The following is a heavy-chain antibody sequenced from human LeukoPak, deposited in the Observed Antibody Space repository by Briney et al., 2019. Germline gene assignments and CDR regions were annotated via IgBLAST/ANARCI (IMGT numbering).Heavy chain of an antibody. D-gene: IGHD3-3*01. CDR1: GGSFSGYY. CDR3: ARDPTYDFWSGYYTGMYYYGMDV. Sequence: SETLSLTCAVYGGSFSGYYWSWIRQPPGKGLEWIGEINHSGSTNYNPSLKSRITISVDTSKNQFSLKLSSVTAADTAVYYCARDPTYDFWSGYYTGMYYYGMDVWGQGTTVTVSS. J-gene: IGHJ6*02. V-gene: IGHV4-34*01. CDR2: INHSGST.